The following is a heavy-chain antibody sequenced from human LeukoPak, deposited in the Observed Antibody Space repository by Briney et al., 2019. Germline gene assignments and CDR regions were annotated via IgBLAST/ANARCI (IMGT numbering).Heavy chain of an antibody. V-gene: IGHV4-30-4*08. D-gene: IGHD3-3*01. Sequence: SETLSLTCTVSGGSISSGDYYWSWIRQPPGKGLEWIGYIYYSGSTYYNPSLKSRVTISVDTSKNQFSLKLSSVTAADTAVYYCARAGYYDFWSGYFPDVWDKGTTVTVSS. CDR2: IYYSGST. CDR1: GGSISSGDYY. CDR3: ARAGYYDFWSGYFPDV. J-gene: IGHJ6*04.